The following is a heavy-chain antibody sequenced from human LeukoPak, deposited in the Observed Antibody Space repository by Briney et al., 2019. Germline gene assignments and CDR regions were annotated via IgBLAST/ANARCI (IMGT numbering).Heavy chain of an antibody. CDR2: INLKSGNT. D-gene: IGHD2-15*01. J-gene: IGHJ4*02. Sequence: ASVKVSCTASGYTFTRYDINWVRQATGQGLEWMGWINLKSGNTGYAQKFQGRVTITRDTSIRTAYMEVSSLRYEDTAVYYCARVDGSPDYWGQGTLLTVSS. V-gene: IGHV1-8*03. CDR3: ARVDGSPDY. CDR1: GYTFTRYD.